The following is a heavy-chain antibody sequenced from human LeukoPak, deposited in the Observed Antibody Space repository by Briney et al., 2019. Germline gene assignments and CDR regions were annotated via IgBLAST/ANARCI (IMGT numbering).Heavy chain of an antibody. Sequence: GGSLRLSCAASGFTFSTYAMSWVRQAPGKGLEWVSGISGSGGSTYYADSVKGRFTISRDNSKNTLYLQMNSLGAEDTAVYYCAKVAPYGNYLFHYWGQGTLVTVSS. CDR2: ISGSGGST. V-gene: IGHV3-23*01. CDR1: GFTFSTYA. D-gene: IGHD1-7*01. CDR3: AKVAPYGNYLFHY. J-gene: IGHJ4*02.